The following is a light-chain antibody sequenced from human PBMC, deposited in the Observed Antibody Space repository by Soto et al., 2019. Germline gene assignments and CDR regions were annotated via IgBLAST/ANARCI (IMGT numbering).Light chain of an antibody. J-gene: IGKJ1*01. CDR3: HQYYSTPRQT. V-gene: IGKV4-1*01. CDR2: LAS. CDR1: QSVLYSSNNKNY. Sequence: DIVMTQSPDFLAVSLGERATINCKSSQSVLYSSNNKNYLAWYQQKPGQPPKLLIYLASTRESGVPDRFSGSGSGTDFTLTISSLQAEDVAVYYCHQYYSTPRQTFGQGTKVEIK.